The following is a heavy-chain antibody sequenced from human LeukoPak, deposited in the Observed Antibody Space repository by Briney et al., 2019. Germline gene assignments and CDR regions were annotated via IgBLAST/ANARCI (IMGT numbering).Heavy chain of an antibody. J-gene: IGHJ4*02. V-gene: IGHV3-33*01. CDR1: GFTFSSYG. D-gene: IGHD5-12*01. CDR3: ARSRDGYNPVFDY. Sequence: GGSLRLSCAASGFTFSSYGMHWVRQAPGKGLEWVAVIWYDGGNKYYADSVKGRFTISRDNSKNTLYLQMNSLRAEDTAVYYCARSRDGYNPVFDYWGQGTLVTVSS. CDR2: IWYDGGNK.